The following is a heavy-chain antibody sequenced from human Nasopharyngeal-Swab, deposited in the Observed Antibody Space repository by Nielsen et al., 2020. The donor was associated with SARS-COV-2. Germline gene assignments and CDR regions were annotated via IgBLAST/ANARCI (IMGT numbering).Heavy chain of an antibody. CDR2: IKQDGYEK. J-gene: IGHJ6*02. CDR3: ARKRTGRNYYGMDV. CDR1: GFTFSLYW. D-gene: IGHD4-17*01. V-gene: IGHV3-7*01. Sequence: GESLKISCAASGFTFSLYWMSWVRQAPGKGLEWVAHIKQDGYEKYYVDSVKGRFIISRDNANSYLQMNSLRAEDTAVYYYARKRTGRNYYGMDVWGQGTTVTVSS.